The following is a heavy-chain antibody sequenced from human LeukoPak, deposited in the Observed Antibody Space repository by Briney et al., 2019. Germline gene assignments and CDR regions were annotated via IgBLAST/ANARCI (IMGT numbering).Heavy chain of an antibody. V-gene: IGHV1-2*06. D-gene: IGHD2-8*01. J-gene: IGHJ6*03. Sequence: ASVKVSCKASGYTFTGYYMHWVRQAPGQGLEWMGRINPNSGGTNSAQKCQGRVTMTRDTSISTASMELSRLRSADTAVYYCARGLDCTNGVCPNYYSYYMDVWGKGTTVTVSS. CDR1: GYTFTGYY. CDR2: INPNSGGT. CDR3: ARGLDCTNGVCPNYYSYYMDV.